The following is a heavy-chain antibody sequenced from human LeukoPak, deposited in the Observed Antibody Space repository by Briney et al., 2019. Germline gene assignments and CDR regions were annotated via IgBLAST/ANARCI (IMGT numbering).Heavy chain of an antibody. CDR1: GFTFSSYS. J-gene: IGHJ4*02. CDR2: ISSSSSYI. V-gene: IGHV3-21*01. CDR3: ASLYYDSSGYYDY. D-gene: IGHD3-22*01. Sequence: GGSLRPSCAASGFTFSSYSMNWVRQAPGKGLEWVSSISSSSSYIYYADSVKGRFPISRDNAKNSLYLQMNSLRAEDTAVYYCASLYYDSSGYYDYWGQGTLVTVSS.